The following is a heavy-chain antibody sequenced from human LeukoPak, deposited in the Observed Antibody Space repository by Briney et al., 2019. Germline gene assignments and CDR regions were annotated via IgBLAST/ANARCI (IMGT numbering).Heavy chain of an antibody. Sequence: GGSLRLSCVASGFTFSSYSMNWVRQAPGQGLEWVSSISSSSSYIYYADSVKGRFTISRDNAKNSLYLQMNSLRAEDTAVYYCARGGQWELPYYFDYWGQGTLVTVSS. CDR3: ARGGQWELPYYFDY. CDR2: ISSSSSYI. CDR1: GFTFSSYS. V-gene: IGHV3-21*01. J-gene: IGHJ4*02. D-gene: IGHD1-26*01.